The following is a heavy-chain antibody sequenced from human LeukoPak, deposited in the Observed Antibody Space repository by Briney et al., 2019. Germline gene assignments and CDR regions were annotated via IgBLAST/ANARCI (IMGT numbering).Heavy chain of an antibody. D-gene: IGHD4-17*01. CDR3: ARGFSPWDYGDSPLFDY. J-gene: IGHJ4*02. CDR2: ISYDGSNK. V-gene: IGHV3-30*03. CDR1: GFTFSSYG. Sequence: GRSLRLSCAASGFTFSSYGMHWVRQAPGKGLEWVAVISYDGSNKYYADSVKGRFTISRDNSKNTLYLQMNSLRAEDTAVYYCARGFSPWDYGDSPLFDYWGQGTLVTVSS.